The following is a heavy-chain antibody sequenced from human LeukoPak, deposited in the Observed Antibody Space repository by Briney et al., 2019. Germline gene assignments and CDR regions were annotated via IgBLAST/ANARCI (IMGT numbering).Heavy chain of an antibody. CDR1: GFSFSSYA. Sequence: PGGSLRLSCAASGFSFSSYAMSWVRQAPGKGLEWVSGISGSSGSTYYADSVKGRFTISRDNSNNTLYLQMNSLRAEDTAVYYCAKGRTPDYWGQGTLVTVSS. J-gene: IGHJ4*02. D-gene: IGHD2-15*01. CDR3: AKGRTPDY. CDR2: ISGSSGST. V-gene: IGHV3-23*01.